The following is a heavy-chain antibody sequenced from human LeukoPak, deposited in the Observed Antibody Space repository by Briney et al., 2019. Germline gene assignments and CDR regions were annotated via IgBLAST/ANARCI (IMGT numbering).Heavy chain of an antibody. CDR3: ARAPSEIGGYYPEYFRH. V-gene: IGHV3-74*01. D-gene: IGHD3-22*01. Sequence: RGSLRVSSADSGFTFSTYWMHWVRQAPGKGLWWVSRIKSDGITNYADSVKGRFTISRDNANNTLSLQMNSLRPEDTGVYYCARAPSEIGGYYPEYFRHWGQGTLVTVS. CDR1: GFTFSTYW. J-gene: IGHJ1*01. CDR2: IKSDGIT.